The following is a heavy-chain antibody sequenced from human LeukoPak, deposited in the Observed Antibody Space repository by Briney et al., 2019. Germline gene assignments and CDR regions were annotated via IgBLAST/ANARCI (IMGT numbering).Heavy chain of an antibody. D-gene: IGHD3-22*01. Sequence: GGSLRLSCAASGLAFSSYWMSWVRQAPGKGLEWVANIKRDGSDTSYVDSVKGRFTTSRDNAKNSLYLQLNSLRAEDTAVYYCARDANYYDSRGENYFNYWGQGTLVTVSS. CDR1: GLAFSSYW. CDR3: ARDANYYDSRGENYFNY. CDR2: IKRDGSDT. J-gene: IGHJ4*02. V-gene: IGHV3-7*01.